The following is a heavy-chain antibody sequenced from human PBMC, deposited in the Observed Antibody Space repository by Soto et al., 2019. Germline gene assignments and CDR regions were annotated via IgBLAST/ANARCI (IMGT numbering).Heavy chain of an antibody. Sequence: PGGSLRLSCAASGFTFSVSAIHWVRQASGNGLEWVGRIRSKADSYATAYAASVKGRFNISRDDLENTAYLQMNSLKTEDTAVYYCTSAERIVEAGLTDSWGQGTLVTVSS. V-gene: IGHV3-73*01. J-gene: IGHJ4*02. CDR3: TSAERIVEAGLTDS. CDR1: GFTFSVSA. CDR2: IRSKADSYAT. D-gene: IGHD6-19*01.